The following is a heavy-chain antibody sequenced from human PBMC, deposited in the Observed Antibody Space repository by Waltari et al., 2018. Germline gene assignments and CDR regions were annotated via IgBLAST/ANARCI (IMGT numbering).Heavy chain of an antibody. V-gene: IGHV1-69*13. CDR2: SMPSFGTA. Sequence: QVQLVQSGAEVKKPGSSVKVSCKASGGTFSSYAISWVRQAPGQGLEWMGGSMPSFGTANYAQKFQGRVTITADESTSTAYMELSSLRSEDTAVYYCARSSVVVDTAPSYYFDYWGQGTLVTVSS. J-gene: IGHJ4*02. D-gene: IGHD5-18*01. CDR3: ARSSVVVDTAPSYYFDY. CDR1: GGTFSSYA.